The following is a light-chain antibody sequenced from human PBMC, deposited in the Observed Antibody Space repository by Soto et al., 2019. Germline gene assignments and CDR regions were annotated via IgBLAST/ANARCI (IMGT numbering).Light chain of an antibody. CDR3: SSFTSISTYV. CDR2: GDN. J-gene: IGLJ1*01. V-gene: IGLV1-40*01. Sequence: QSVLTQPPSVSGAPGQRVSISCTGSTSNIGAPYDVHWYQHLPGTAPKLLIYGDNNRPSGVPDRFSGSKSGTSASLAITRLQAEDEADYYCSSFTSISTYVFGTGTKVTVL. CDR1: TSNIGAPYD.